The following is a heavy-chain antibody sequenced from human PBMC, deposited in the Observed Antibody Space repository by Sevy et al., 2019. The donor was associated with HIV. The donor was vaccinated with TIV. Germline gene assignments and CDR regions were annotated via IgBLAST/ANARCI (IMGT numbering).Heavy chain of an antibody. V-gene: IGHV3-74*01. J-gene: IGHJ6*02. Sequence: GGSLRLSCAASGFTFSSYWMHWVRQAPGKGLVWVSHINNDGSSTIYADSVKGRFTISRDNAKNTLYLQMNSLRAEDTAVFYYAGGYSYGSRYNYYYGMDVWGQGTTVTVSS. CDR3: AGGYSYGSRYNYYYGMDV. CDR1: GFTFSSYW. CDR2: INNDGSST. D-gene: IGHD5-18*01.